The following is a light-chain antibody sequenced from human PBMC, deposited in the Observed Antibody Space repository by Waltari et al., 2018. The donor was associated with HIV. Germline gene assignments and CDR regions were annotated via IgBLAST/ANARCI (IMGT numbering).Light chain of an antibody. CDR2: EVT. CDR1: SSDVGGYNF. J-gene: IGLJ2*01. CDR3: SSYAGGNNLV. Sequence: QSALTQPPSASGSPGQSVTISCTGTSSDVGGYNFVSWYKQHPGQAPKPMIFEVTKRPSVLPARFSGSKTCNTASRTVSGLQAADEADYYCSSYAGGNNLVFGGGTKLTVL. V-gene: IGLV2-8*01.